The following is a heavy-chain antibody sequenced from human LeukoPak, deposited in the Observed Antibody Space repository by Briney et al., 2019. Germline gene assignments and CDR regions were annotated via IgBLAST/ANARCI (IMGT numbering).Heavy chain of an antibody. CDR2: INPSGGST. V-gene: IGHV1-46*03. D-gene: IGHD1-26*01. J-gene: IGHJ3*02. CDR3: ASGSYLDAFDI. Sequence: ASVKVSXKASGYTFTSYYMHWMRQAPGQGLEWMGIINPSGGSTSYAQKFQGRVTMTRDTSTSTVYMELSSLRSEDTAVYYCASGSYLDAFDIWGQGTMVTVSS. CDR1: GYTFTSYY.